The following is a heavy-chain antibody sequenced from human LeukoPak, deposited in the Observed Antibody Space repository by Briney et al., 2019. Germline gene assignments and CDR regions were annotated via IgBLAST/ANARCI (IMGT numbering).Heavy chain of an antibody. J-gene: IGHJ4*02. CDR3: ASSSIAAAGTLYYFDY. V-gene: IGHV4-59*08. CDR2: IYYSGST. CDR1: GGSISSYY. D-gene: IGHD6-13*01. Sequence: SETLSLTCTVSGGSISSYYWSWIRQPPGKGLEWIGYIYYSGSTNYNPSLKSRVTISVDTSKNQFSLKLSSVTAADTAVYYCASSSIAAAGTLYYFDYWGQGTLVTVSS.